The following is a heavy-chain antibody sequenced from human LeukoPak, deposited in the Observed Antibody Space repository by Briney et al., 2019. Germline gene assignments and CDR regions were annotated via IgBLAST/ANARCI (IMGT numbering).Heavy chain of an antibody. V-gene: IGHV1-18*01. Sequence: ASVKVSCKASGYTFSAYGITWVRQAPGQGLEWMAWTSGTGYNTDYTQRFQGRVSVTTDTSTSTAYLEVRSLRSEDTAIYYCARSQCPDSTSCYYFFYFDFWGQGTPVTVSS. CDR1: GYTFSAYG. CDR3: ARSQCPDSTSCYYFFYFDF. CDR2: TSGTGYNT. J-gene: IGHJ4*02. D-gene: IGHD2-2*01.